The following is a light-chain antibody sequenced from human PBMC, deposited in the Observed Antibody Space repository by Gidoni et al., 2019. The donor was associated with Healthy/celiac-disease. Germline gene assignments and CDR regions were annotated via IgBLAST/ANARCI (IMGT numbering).Light chain of an antibody. CDR3: QQYDSLPGG. Sequence: DIQTTQYPSSLAASAGDRVTITCQASQDISNYLNWYQQKPGKAPKLLIYDASSLETGVPSRFSGSGSGTDFTFTISSLQPEDIATYYCQQYDSLPGGFGQGTKVEIK. J-gene: IGKJ1*01. V-gene: IGKV1-33*01. CDR1: QDISNY. CDR2: DAS.